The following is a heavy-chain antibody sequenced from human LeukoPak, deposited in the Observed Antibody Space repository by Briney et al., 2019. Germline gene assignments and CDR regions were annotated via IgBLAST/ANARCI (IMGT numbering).Heavy chain of an antibody. V-gene: IGHV3-15*01. CDR2: IKSKTDGGTT. CDR1: GFTFSNAW. J-gene: IGHJ6*04. CDR3: TTREVVPILMDV. Sequence: PGGSLRLSCAASGFTFSNAWMSWVRQAPGKGLEWVGRIKSKTDGGTTAYAAPVKGRFTISRADSKNTLYLQMNSLKTEDTAVYYCTTREVVPILMDVWGKGTTVTVSS. D-gene: IGHD1-26*01.